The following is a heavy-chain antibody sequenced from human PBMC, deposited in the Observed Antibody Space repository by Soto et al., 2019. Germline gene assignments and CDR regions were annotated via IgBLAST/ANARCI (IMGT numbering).Heavy chain of an antibody. CDR3: SRSVWAMVRGATYPYYYYGMDV. CDR2: IYYSAST. D-gene: IGHD3-10*01. J-gene: IGHJ6*02. CDR1: GGSISSYY. V-gene: IGHV4-59*08. Sequence: SETLSLTCTVSGGSISSYYWSWIRQPPGKGLEWIGYIYYSASTNYSTSLKSRVTISVDTSKNQFSLNLSSVTAADTAVYYCSRSVWAMVRGATYPYYYYGMDVRGQGTTVT.